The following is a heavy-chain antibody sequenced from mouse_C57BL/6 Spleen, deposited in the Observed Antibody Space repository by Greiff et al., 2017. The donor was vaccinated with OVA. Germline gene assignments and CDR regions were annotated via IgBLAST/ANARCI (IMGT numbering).Heavy chain of an antibody. CDR1: GFTFSSYA. CDR2: ISDGGSYT. Sequence: EVQLVESGGGLVKPGGSLKLSCAASGFTFSSYAMSWVRQTPEKRLEWVATISDGGSYTYYPDNVKGRFTISRENAKNNLYLQMSHLMSEDTAMYYCARETGAWFAYWGQGTLVTVSA. CDR3: ARETGAWFAY. V-gene: IGHV5-4*01. J-gene: IGHJ3*01. D-gene: IGHD4-1*01.